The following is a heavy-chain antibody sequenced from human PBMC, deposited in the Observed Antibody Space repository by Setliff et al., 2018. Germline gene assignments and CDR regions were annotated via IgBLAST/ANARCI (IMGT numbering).Heavy chain of an antibody. CDR1: GYTFTGYH. CDR3: AREWDRYSAYDLTRNY. V-gene: IGHV1-2*06. D-gene: IGHD5-12*01. CDR2: INPNSGST. J-gene: IGHJ4*02. Sequence: ASVKVSCKASGYTFTGYHMHWVRQAPGQGLEWMGRINPNSGSTNFAQKFQGRVTMTRDTSISTAYMELRRLRSDDTAFYYGAREWDRYSAYDLTRNYWGQGTLVTVSS.